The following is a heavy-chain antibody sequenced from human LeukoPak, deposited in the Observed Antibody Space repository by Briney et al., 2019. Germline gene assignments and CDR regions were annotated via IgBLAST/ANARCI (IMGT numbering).Heavy chain of an antibody. CDR3: ASGVVVVAAFDY. D-gene: IGHD2-15*01. CDR2: INHSGST. Sequence: PSETLSLTYAGYGGSFSGYYWSWIRKPPGKGLEWIGEINHSGSTNYNPSLKSRVTISVDTSKNQFSLKLSSVTAADTAVYYCASGVVVVAAFDYWGQGTLVTVSS. J-gene: IGHJ4*02. V-gene: IGHV4-34*01. CDR1: GGSFSGYY.